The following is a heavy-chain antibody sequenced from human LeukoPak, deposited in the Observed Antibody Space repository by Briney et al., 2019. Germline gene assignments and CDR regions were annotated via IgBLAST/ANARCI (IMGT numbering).Heavy chain of an antibody. CDR1: GFTVSSNY. J-gene: IGHJ6*03. CDR2: IYSGGST. V-gene: IGHV3-66*02. Sequence: GGSLRLSCAASGFTVSSNYMSWVRQAPGKGLEWVSVIYSGGSTYYADSVKGRFTISRDNSKNTLYLQMNSLRAEDTAVCYCARETGYSGYDGYYYYMDVWGKGTTVTVSS. CDR3: ARETGYSGYDGYYYYMDV. D-gene: IGHD5-12*01.